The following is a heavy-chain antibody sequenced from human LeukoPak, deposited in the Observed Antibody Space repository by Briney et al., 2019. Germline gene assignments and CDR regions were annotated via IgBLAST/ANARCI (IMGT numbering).Heavy chain of an antibody. CDR2: ISGSGTNT. Sequence: GGSLRLSCAASGFTFSSYAMSWVRQAPGKGLEWVSVISGSGTNTYYADSVKGRFTISRDNSKNTLYLQMNSLRAEDTAVYYCAKDLMRPLEGYFDYWGQGTLVTVSS. V-gene: IGHV3-23*01. D-gene: IGHD3-16*01. CDR3: AKDLMRPLEGYFDY. J-gene: IGHJ4*02. CDR1: GFTFSSYA.